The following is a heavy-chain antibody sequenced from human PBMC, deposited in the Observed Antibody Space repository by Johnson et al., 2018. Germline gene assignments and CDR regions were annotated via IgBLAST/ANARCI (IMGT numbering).Heavy chain of an antibody. D-gene: IGHD5-18*01. Sequence: VQLVESGGGLVQPGGSLRLSCAASGFTFSSYWMSWVRQAPGKGLEWVANIKQDGSEKYYVDSVKGRFTISRDNAKNSLYLQMNSLGAEDTAVYYCAAEKAMDYYYYYMDVWGKGTTVTVSS. CDR1: GFTFSSYW. V-gene: IGHV3-7*01. J-gene: IGHJ6*03. CDR3: AAEKAMDYYYYYMDV. CDR2: IKQDGSEK.